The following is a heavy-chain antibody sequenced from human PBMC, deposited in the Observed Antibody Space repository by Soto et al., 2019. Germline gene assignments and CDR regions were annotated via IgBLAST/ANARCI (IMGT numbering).Heavy chain of an antibody. CDR1: GFTFSSYS. D-gene: IGHD2-15*01. J-gene: IGHJ3*02. CDR2: ISSSSSTI. Sequence: PGGSLRLSCAASGFTFSSYSMNWVRQAPGKGLEWVSYISSSSSTIYYADSVKGRFTISRDNAKNSLYLQMNSLRAEDTAVYYCARDYNIVVVVAATGVVGAFDIWGQGTMVTVSS. CDR3: ARDYNIVVVVAATGVVGAFDI. V-gene: IGHV3-48*01.